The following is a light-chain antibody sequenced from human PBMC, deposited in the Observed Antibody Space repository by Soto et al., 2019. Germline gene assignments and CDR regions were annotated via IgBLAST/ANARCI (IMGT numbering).Light chain of an antibody. CDR2: DVS. J-gene: IGLJ1*01. Sequence: QSVLTQPASVSGSPGQSITISCIGTSSDVGGYNYVSWYQQHPGKAPKLMIYDVSNRPSGVSYRFSGSKSGNTASLTISGLQAEDEADYYCSSYISSSTPYVFGTGTKVTVL. CDR3: SSYISSSTPYV. CDR1: SSDVGGYNY. V-gene: IGLV2-14*01.